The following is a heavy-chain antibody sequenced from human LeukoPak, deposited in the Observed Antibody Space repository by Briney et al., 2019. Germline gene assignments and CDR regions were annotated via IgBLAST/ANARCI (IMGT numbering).Heavy chain of an antibody. V-gene: IGHV4-59*08. CDR1: GGSISSYY. D-gene: IGHD3-22*01. Sequence: SETLSLTCTVSGGSISSYYWSWIRQPPGKGLEWIGYIYYSGSTNYNPSLKSRVTISVDTSKNQFSLKLSSVTAADTAVYYCARQDDSSGYTWGQGTLVTVSS. J-gene: IGHJ5*02. CDR3: ARQDDSSGYT. CDR2: IYYSGST.